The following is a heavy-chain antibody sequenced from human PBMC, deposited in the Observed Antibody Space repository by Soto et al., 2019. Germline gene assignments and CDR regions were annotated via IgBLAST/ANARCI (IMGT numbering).Heavy chain of an antibody. V-gene: IGHV3-33*01. D-gene: IGHD6-13*01. CDR1: GFTFSSYG. CDR2: IWYDGSNK. Sequence: PGGSLRLSCAASGFTFSSYGMHWVRQAPGKGLEWVAVIWYDGSNKYYADSVKGRFTISRDNSKNTLYLQMNSLRAEDTAVYYCARNGPDSRARDDFDIRGQVSMVTVSS. CDR3: ARNGPDSRARDDFDI. J-gene: IGHJ3*02.